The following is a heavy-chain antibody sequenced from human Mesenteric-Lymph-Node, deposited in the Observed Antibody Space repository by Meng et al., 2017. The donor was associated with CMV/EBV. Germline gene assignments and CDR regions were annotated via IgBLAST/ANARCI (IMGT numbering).Heavy chain of an antibody. D-gene: IGHD2-8*01. CDR3: TTEAIVPTVYAMHDY. CDR1: GFTFSNAW. Sequence: GESLKISCVASGFTFSNAWMAWVRQAPGKGLEWVGHIKNKVDGGTTDYAAPVKGRFTISRDDSENTLYLVMNSLRTEDTAVYYCTTEAIVPTVYAMHDYWGQGTLVTSPQ. V-gene: IGHV3-15*01. J-gene: IGHJ4*02. CDR2: IKNKVDGGTT.